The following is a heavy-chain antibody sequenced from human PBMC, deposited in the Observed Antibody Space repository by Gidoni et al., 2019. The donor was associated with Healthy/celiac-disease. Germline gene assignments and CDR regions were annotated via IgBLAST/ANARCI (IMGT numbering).Heavy chain of an antibody. Sequence: EVQLVESGGGLVQPGGSLRLSCAASGFTFSSYWMSWVRQAPGKGLEWVANIKQDGSEKYYVDSVKGRFTISRDNAKNSLYLQMNSLRAEDTAVYYCARDRLRWALEGGGGAFDIWGQGTMVTVSS. CDR2: IKQDGSEK. CDR1: GFTFSSYW. D-gene: IGHD4-17*01. V-gene: IGHV3-7*01. CDR3: ARDRLRWALEGGGGAFDI. J-gene: IGHJ3*02.